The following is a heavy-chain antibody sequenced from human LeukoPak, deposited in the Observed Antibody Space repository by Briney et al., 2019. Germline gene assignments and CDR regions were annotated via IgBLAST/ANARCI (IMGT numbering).Heavy chain of an antibody. V-gene: IGHV1-46*01. D-gene: IGHD3-9*01. CDR1: GYTFTSYY. CDR3: ARVPYDILTGRPAEFDY. Sequence: ASVKVSCKASGYTFTSYYMHWVRQAPGKGLEWMGIINPSGGSTSYAQKFQGRVTMTRDMSTSTVYMELSSLRSEDTAVYYCARVPYDILTGRPAEFDYWGQGTLVTVSS. J-gene: IGHJ4*02. CDR2: INPSGGST.